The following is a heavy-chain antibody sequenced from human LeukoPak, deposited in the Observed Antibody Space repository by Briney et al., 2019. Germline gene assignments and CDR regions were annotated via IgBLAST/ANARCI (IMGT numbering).Heavy chain of an antibody. V-gene: IGHV3-21*01. D-gene: IGHD1-26*01. J-gene: IGHJ3*01. CDR3: ARAGGTYYGIAFDF. CDR2: ISSSSYI. CDR1: GFTFSSYS. Sequence: GGSLRLSCAASGFTFSSYSMNWVRQAPGKGLEWVSSISSSSYIWYADSVKGRFTISRDNAKNSLYLQMNSLRAEDTAVYYCARAGGTYYGIAFDFWGQGTVVTVSS.